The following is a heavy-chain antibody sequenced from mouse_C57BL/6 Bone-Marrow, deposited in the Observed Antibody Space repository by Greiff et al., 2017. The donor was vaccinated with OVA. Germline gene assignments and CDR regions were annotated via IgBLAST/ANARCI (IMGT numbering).Heavy chain of an antibody. J-gene: IGHJ1*03. CDR2: IWSGGST. D-gene: IGHD4-1*01. Sequence: VKLMESGPGLVQPSQSLSITCTVSGFSLTSYGVHWVRQSPGKGLEWLGVIWSGGSTDYNAAFMSSLSITKDNSKSQVFVKMNSLQAEYTAIYDCAKNRPWDGNFDVGGTGTTVTVSS. V-gene: IGHV2-5*01. CDR1: GFSLTSYG. CDR3: AKNRPWDGNFDV.